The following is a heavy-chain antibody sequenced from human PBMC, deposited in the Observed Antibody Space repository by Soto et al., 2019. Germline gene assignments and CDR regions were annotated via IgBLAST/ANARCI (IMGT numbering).Heavy chain of an antibody. D-gene: IGHD4-17*01. J-gene: IGHJ4*02. CDR1: GFTFSNYG. CDR2: ISYDGSNK. CDR3: AKDRYGGNSFFDY. Sequence: QVQLVESGGGVVQPGRSLRLSCAASGFTFSNYGMHWVRQAPGKGLEWVAVISYDGSNKYYADSVKGRFTISRDNSKNTLYGQMNSLRAEDAAVYYCAKDRYGGNSFFDYWGQGTLVTVSS. V-gene: IGHV3-30*18.